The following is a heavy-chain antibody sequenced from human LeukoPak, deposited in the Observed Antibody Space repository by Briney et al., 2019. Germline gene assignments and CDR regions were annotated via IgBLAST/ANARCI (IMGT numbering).Heavy chain of an antibody. Sequence: GGSLRLSCAASGFTFSSYGMYWVREAPGKGREGVAVIRYDGSNKYYADSVKGPFTISRDNSKNTLYLQMNSLRAEDTAVYYCGSVAGYNYYYYMDVWGKGTTVTVSS. CDR3: GSVAGYNYYYYMDV. J-gene: IGHJ6*03. V-gene: IGHV3-30*02. CDR2: IRYDGSNK. CDR1: GFTFSSYG. D-gene: IGHD6-19*01.